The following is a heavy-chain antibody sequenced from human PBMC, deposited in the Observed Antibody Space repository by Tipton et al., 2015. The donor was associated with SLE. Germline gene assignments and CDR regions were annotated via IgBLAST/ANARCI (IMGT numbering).Heavy chain of an antibody. Sequence: TLSLTCIVSGGSVSSSTWWSWVRQPPGKGLEWIGEIYHSGSTNYNPSLKSRVTISVEKSNNQFSLTLSSVTAADTAVYYCARGATYYYMDVWGKGTTVTVSS. D-gene: IGHD1-26*01. J-gene: IGHJ6*03. CDR1: GGSVSSSTW. V-gene: IGHV4-4*02. CDR3: ARGATYYYMDV. CDR2: IYHSGST.